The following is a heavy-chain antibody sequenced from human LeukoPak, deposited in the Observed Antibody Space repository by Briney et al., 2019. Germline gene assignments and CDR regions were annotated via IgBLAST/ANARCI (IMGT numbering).Heavy chain of an antibody. J-gene: IGHJ4*02. CDR3: ASLPRAYSYGYVY. D-gene: IGHD5-18*01. Sequence: GGSLRLSCAASGFTFSSYGMHWVRQAPGQGLEWMGWINPNSGGTNYAQKFQGRVTMTRDTSISTAYMELSRLRSDDTAVYYCASLPRAYSYGYVYWGQGTLVTVSS. CDR2: INPNSGGT. CDR1: GFTFSSYG. V-gene: IGHV1-2*02.